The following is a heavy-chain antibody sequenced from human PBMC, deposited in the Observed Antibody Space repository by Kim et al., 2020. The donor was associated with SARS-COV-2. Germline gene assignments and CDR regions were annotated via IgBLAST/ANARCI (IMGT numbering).Heavy chain of an antibody. D-gene: IGHD3-3*02. CDR3: AREPFSGGFHDAFDI. Sequence: SETLSLTCTVSGGSISSGGYYWSWIRQHPGKGLGWIGYIYYSGSTYYNPSLKSRVTISVDTSKNQFSLKLSSVTAADTAVYYCAREPFSGGFHDAFDIWGQGTMVTVSS. V-gene: IGHV4-31*03. CDR2: IYYSGST. CDR1: GGSISSGGYY. J-gene: IGHJ3*02.